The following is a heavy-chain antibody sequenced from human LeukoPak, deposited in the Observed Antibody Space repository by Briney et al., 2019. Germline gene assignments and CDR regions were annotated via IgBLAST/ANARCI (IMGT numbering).Heavy chain of an antibody. CDR1: GFTFSSYS. J-gene: IGHJ3*02. Sequence: GGSLRLSCAASGFTFSSYSMNWVRQAPGKGLEWVSSISSSSSYIYYADSVKGRFTISRDNAKNSLYLQMNSLRAEDTAAYYCASIGSDLEWFSPNAFDIWGQGTMVTVSS. CDR2: ISSSSSYI. V-gene: IGHV3-21*01. D-gene: IGHD3-3*01. CDR3: ASIGSDLEWFSPNAFDI.